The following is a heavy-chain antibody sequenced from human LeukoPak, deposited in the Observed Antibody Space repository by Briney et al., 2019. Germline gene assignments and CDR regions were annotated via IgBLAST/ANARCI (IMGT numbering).Heavy chain of an antibody. CDR3: LTIAAAGTW. Sequence: ASVKVSCKASGYTFTSYYMHWVRQAPGQGLEWMGIINPSGGSTSYAQKFQGRVTMTRDTSTSTVYMELRSLRSDDTAVYYCLTIAAAGTWWGQGTLVTVSS. CDR2: INPSGGST. V-gene: IGHV1-46*01. D-gene: IGHD6-13*01. CDR1: GYTFTSYY. J-gene: IGHJ4*02.